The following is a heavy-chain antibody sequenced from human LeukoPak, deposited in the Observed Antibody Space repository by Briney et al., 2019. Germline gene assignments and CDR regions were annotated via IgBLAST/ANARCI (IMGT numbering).Heavy chain of an antibody. Sequence: PSETLSLTCAVSGGSISSSNWWSWVRQPPGKGLEWIGEIYHSGSTNYNPSLKSRVTISVDTSKNQFSLKLSSVTAADTAVYYCARHRASSGWYRIDYWGQGTLVTVSS. CDR2: IYHSGST. V-gene: IGHV4-4*02. CDR3: ARHRASSGWYRIDY. J-gene: IGHJ4*02. CDR1: GGSISSSNW. D-gene: IGHD6-19*01.